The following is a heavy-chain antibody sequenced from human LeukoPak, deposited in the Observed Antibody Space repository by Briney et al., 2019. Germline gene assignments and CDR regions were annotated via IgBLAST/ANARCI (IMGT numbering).Heavy chain of an antibody. CDR3: ASVRRGFGESSKYYSYYYMDV. Sequence: SETLSLTCTVSGDSISSSSYYWGWIRQPPGKGLEWIGSIYYSGSTNYNPSLKSRVTISVDTSKNHFSLNLRSVTAADTAAYYCASVRRGFGESSKYYSYYYMDVWGNGTTVTISS. D-gene: IGHD3-10*01. V-gene: IGHV4-39*01. J-gene: IGHJ6*03. CDR2: IYYSGST. CDR1: GDSISSSSYY.